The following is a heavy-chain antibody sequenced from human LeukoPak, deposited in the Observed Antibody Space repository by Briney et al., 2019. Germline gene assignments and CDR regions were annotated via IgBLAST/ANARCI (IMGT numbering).Heavy chain of an antibody. D-gene: IGHD1-26*01. Sequence: SVTLSFTCSGSGCSSSSYYWSWLGHPPGMGLVWFGYIYYSGSTNSNPSLQSRVTISVDTSKNQFSLKLSSVTAADTAVHYCARDGGSYYFDYWGQGTLVTVSS. J-gene: IGHJ4*02. CDR1: GCSSSSYY. CDR2: IYYSGST. V-gene: IGHV4-59*01. CDR3: ARDGGSYYFDY.